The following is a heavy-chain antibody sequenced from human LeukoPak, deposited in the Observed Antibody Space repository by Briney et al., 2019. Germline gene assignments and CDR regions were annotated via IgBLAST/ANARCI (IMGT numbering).Heavy chain of an antibody. Sequence: GASVKVSCKASGYTFTGYYMHWVRQAPGQGLEWMGWVNPNSGGTNYAQKFQGRVTMTRDTSLSTAYMELSRLRSDDTAVYYCARLPSYYYDSSGYYPGNSRLYYFDYWGQGTLVTVSS. CDR1: GYTFTGYY. D-gene: IGHD3-22*01. J-gene: IGHJ4*02. V-gene: IGHV1-2*02. CDR2: VNPNSGGT. CDR3: ARLPSYYYDSSGYYPGNSRLYYFDY.